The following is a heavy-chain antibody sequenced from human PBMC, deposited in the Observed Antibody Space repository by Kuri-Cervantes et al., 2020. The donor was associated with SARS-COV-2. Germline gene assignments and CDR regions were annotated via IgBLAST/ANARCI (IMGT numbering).Heavy chain of an antibody. Sequence: LSLTCAVYGGSFSGYYMSWIRQAPGKGLEWVSYISSSGSTIYYADSVKGRFTISRDNAKNSLYLQMNSLRAEDTAVYYCARALLGYCSSTSCYFHYFDYWGQGTLVTVSS. J-gene: IGHJ4*02. D-gene: IGHD2-2*01. CDR2: ISSSGSTI. CDR1: GGSFSGYY. V-gene: IGHV3-11*04. CDR3: ARALLGYCSSTSCYFHYFDY.